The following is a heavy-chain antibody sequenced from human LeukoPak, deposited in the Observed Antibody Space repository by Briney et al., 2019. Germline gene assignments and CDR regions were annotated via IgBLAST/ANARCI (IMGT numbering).Heavy chain of an antibody. CDR3: AKPSDYGGNYDAFDI. CDR1: GFTFSSYG. J-gene: IGHJ3*02. CDR2: IRYDGSTK. D-gene: IGHD4-23*01. Sequence: GGSLRLSCAASGFTFSSYGMHWVRQAPGKGLEWVAFIRYDGSTKYYAASVKGRFTISRDNSKHTLYLQMNSLRAEDTAVYYCAKPSDYGGNYDAFDIWGQGTMVTVSS. V-gene: IGHV3-30*02.